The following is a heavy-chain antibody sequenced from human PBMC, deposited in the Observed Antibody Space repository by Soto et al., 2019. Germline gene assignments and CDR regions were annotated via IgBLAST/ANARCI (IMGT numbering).Heavy chain of an antibody. J-gene: IGHJ6*02. Sequence: GGSLRLSCAASGFTFNTYEMNWVRQAPGKGLEWVSYISSSGSTIYYADSVKGRFTISRDNAKNSLHLQMSGLRAEDTAVYYCARDLQGFIAPADDFMYYPGLDIWGQGTTVTVSS. CDR2: ISSSGSTI. V-gene: IGHV3-48*03. D-gene: IGHD2-2*01. CDR1: GFTFNTYE. CDR3: ARDLQGFIAPADDFMYYPGLDI.